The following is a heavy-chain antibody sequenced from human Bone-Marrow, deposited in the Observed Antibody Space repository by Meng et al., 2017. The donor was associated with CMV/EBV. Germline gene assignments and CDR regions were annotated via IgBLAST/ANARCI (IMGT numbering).Heavy chain of an antibody. Sequence: NWWSWVRQPPGKGLEWIGEIYHSGSTNYNPSLKSRVTISVDKSKNQFSLKLSSVTAADTAVYYCARSTIIGYCSSTSCYTQARWFDPWGQGTLVTISS. CDR2: IYHSGST. J-gene: IGHJ5*02. CDR3: ARSTIIGYCSSTSCYTQARWFDP. CDR1: NW. V-gene: IGHV4-4*02. D-gene: IGHD2-2*02.